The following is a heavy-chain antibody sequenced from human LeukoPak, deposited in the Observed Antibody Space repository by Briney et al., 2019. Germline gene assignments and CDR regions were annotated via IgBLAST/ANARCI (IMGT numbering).Heavy chain of an antibody. J-gene: IGHJ4*02. V-gene: IGHV3-74*01. CDR2: INGDGSGA. CDR3: ARDGSLPDY. CDR1: GFTLSSYW. D-gene: IGHD2-15*01. Sequence: GGSLRLSCVASGFTLSSYWMHWVRQAPGKALVCVSRINGDGSGAIYADSVKGRFTISRDNAKNTLYLQMNSLRAEDAAVYYCARDGSLPDYWGQGTLVTVSS.